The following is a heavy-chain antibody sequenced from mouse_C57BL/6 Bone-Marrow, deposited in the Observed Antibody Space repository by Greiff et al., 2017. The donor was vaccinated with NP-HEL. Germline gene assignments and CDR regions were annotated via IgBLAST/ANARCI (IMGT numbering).Heavy chain of an antibody. CDR3: SLYHYFDD. Sequence: VQLQQSGAELARPGASVKLSCKASGYTFTSYGISWVKQRTGQGLEWIGEIYPRSGNTYSNEKFKGKATLTADKSSSTAYMELRSLTSEDSAVYFCSLYHYFDDWGQGTTLTVSS. D-gene: IGHD2-12*01. V-gene: IGHV1-81*01. CDR2: IYPRSGNT. CDR1: GYTFTSYG. J-gene: IGHJ2*01.